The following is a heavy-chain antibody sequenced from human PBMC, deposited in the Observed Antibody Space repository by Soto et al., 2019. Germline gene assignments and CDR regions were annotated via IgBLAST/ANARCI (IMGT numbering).Heavy chain of an antibody. Sequence: PSETLSLTCTVSGGSISSYYLSWIRQPPGKGLEWIGYIYYSGSTNYNPSLKSRVTISVDTSKNQFSLKLSSVTGRFTISRDSSKNTLYIQMDKLRVEDTAVYYCAAAIYGDWSFDYWGQGTLVTVSS. CDR2: IYYSGST. CDR3: SKNTLYIQMDKLRVEDTAVYYCAAAIYGDWSFDY. V-gene: IGHV4-59*01. J-gene: IGHJ4*02. D-gene: IGHD2-21*02. CDR1: GGSISSYY.